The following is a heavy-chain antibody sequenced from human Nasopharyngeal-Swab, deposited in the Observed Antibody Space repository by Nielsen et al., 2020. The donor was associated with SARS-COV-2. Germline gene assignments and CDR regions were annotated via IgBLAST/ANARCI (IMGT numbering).Heavy chain of an antibody. Sequence: GGSLRLSCAASGFTFSHYAMHWVRQAPGKGLEWVAVILYDGSDKNYADSVKGRFTISRDNSKNTLYLQMNSLRAEDTAAYYCARADRGGSYSSEYYYYMDVWGKGTTVTVSS. D-gene: IGHD1-26*01. CDR3: ARADRGGSYSSEYYYYMDV. V-gene: IGHV3-30*03. J-gene: IGHJ6*03. CDR1: GFTFSHYA. CDR2: ILYDGSDK.